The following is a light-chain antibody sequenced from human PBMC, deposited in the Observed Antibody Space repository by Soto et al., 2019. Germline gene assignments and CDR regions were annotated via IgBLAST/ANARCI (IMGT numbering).Light chain of an antibody. V-gene: IGKV3-20*01. CDR2: GAS. Sequence: ESVLTQSPGTLSLSPGERATLSCRASQSVSSSYLAWYQQKPGQAPRLLIYGASSRATGIPDRFSGSGSGTDFTLTISRLEPEDFAVYYCQQYGSSPRTFGQGTMV. J-gene: IGKJ1*01. CDR1: QSVSSSY. CDR3: QQYGSSPRT.